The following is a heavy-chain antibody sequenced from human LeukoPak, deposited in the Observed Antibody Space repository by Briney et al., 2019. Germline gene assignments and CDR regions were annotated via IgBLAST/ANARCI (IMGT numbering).Heavy chain of an antibody. J-gene: IGHJ5*02. CDR3: AHVVVVMLPWFDQ. V-gene: IGHV3-23*01. Sequence: GGSLRLSCAASGFTFNINSMGWVRQAPGKGLEWVSGISGSGANTYYADSVKGRFTISRDNSQNTLYLQMHSLRAEDTAIYYGAHVVVVMLPWFDQWGQGTLVTVSS. D-gene: IGHD2-2*01. CDR2: ISGSGANT. CDR1: GFTFNINS.